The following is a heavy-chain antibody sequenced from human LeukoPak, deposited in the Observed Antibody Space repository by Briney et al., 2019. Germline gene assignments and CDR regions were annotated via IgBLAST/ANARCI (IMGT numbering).Heavy chain of an antibody. J-gene: IGHJ4*02. CDR3: ARVGRGDHTWGSYYFDH. Sequence: SATLSLTCTVSGDSISSYHWSWIRQSPGKGLEWIRYITYSGSTNYNPSLKSRVTISVDTSKNQFSLQLSSVTAADTAVYYCARVGRGDHTWGSYYFDHWGQGTLVTVSS. V-gene: IGHV4-59*01. D-gene: IGHD3-16*01. CDR2: ITYSGST. CDR1: GDSISSYH.